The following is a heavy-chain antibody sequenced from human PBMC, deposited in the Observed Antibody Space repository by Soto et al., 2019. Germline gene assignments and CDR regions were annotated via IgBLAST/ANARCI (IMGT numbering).Heavy chain of an antibody. D-gene: IGHD7-27*01. J-gene: IGHJ4*02. Sequence: GASVKVSCKASGYTFTTYAMHWVRQAPGQRLEWMGWINAGNGNTKYSQKFQGRVTITRDTSASTAYMELSSLRSEDTAVYYCARVGPKTGALMSALDYWGQGTLVTVSS. CDR1: GYTFTTYA. CDR2: INAGNGNT. V-gene: IGHV1-3*01. CDR3: ARVGPKTGALMSALDY.